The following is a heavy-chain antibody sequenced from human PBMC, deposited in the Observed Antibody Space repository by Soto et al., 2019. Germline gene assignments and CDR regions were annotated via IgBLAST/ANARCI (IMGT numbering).Heavy chain of an antibody. CDR2: FDPEDGET. J-gene: IGHJ4*02. V-gene: IGHV1-24*01. CDR3: AMTTANPYFDY. D-gene: IGHD4-17*01. Sequence: GASVKVSCKASGGTFSSYAISWVRQAPGQGLEWMGGFDPEDGETIYAQKFQGRVTMTEDTSTDTAYMELSSLRSEDTAVYYCAMTTANPYFDYWGQGTLVTVS. CDR1: GGTFSSYA.